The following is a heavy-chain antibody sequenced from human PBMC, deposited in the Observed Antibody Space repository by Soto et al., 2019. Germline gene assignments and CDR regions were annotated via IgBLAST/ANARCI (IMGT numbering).Heavy chain of an antibody. V-gene: IGHV5-51*01. CDR3: AASIFYYGMGV. CDR2: IYPGDSDT. CDR1: GYTFTNYW. Sequence: SLKISCKGSGYTFTNYWIGWVRQMPGKGPEWMGIIYPGDSDTKYNPSFQGQVTISADKSITTTYLQWSSLKASDTAIYYCAASIFYYGMGVWGQGTTVTVSS. J-gene: IGHJ6*02.